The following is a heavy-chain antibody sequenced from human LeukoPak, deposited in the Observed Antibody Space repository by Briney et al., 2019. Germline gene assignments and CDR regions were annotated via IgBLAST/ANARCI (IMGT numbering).Heavy chain of an antibody. V-gene: IGHV4-30-4*01. CDR2: IYYSGST. J-gene: IGHJ4*02. CDR1: GGSIRSGDSY. CDR3: ARQYSGYDPLDY. D-gene: IGHD5-12*01. Sequence: SETLSLTCTVSGGSIRSGDSYWSWIRQPPGEGLGWIGYIYYSGSTYYNPSLKSRVTISVDTSKNHFSLKLSSVTAADTAVYYCARQYSGYDPLDYWGERTLVTVSS.